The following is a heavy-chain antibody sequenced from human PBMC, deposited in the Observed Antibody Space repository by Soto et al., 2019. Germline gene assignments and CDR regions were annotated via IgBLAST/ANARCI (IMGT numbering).Heavy chain of an antibody. CDR3: VKSRGGNNFDFFD. D-gene: IGHD5-12*01. CDR1: GFTFSSYA. CDR2: IRGNGDPP. Sequence: QPGGSLRLSCSASGFTFSSYAMHWVRQAPGKGLEYVSGIRGNGDPPFYADSVKGRFTISRDNSKDTLYLQMSSLSADDTAVYYCVKSRGGNNFDFFDWGQGALVTVYS. V-gene: IGHV3-64D*06. J-gene: IGHJ4*02.